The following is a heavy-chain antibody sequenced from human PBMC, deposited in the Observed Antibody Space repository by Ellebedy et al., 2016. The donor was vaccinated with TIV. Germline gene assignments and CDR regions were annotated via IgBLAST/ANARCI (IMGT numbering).Heavy chain of an antibody. Sequence: GESLKISXAASGSTFSSYSMNWVRQAPGKGLEWVSSISSSSYIYYADSVKGRFTISRDNAKNSLYLQMNSLRAEDTAVYYCARANRIYCSGGSCYGMDVWGQGTTVTVSS. CDR1: GSTFSSYS. V-gene: IGHV3-21*01. CDR3: ARANRIYCSGGSCYGMDV. CDR2: ISSSSYI. D-gene: IGHD2-15*01. J-gene: IGHJ6*02.